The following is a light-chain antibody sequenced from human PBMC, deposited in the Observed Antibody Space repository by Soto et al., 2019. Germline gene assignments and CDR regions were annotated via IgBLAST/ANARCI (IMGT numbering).Light chain of an antibody. J-gene: IGLJ1*01. CDR3: CSYASSSSYV. V-gene: IGLV2-23*01. CDR2: EGT. Sequence: QSALTQPASVSGSPGQSITISCSGTTSDVGGYNLVSWYQQHTAKAPKLLIYEGTQRPSGVSSRFSGSKSGNTASLTISGLQAEGEADYYCCSYASSSSYVFGTGTKLTVL. CDR1: TSDVGGYNL.